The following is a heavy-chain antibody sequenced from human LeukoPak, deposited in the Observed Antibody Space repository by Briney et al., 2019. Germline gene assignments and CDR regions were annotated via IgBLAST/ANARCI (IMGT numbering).Heavy chain of an antibody. CDR2: ISAYNGNT. J-gene: IGHJ4*02. CDR1: GYTFTSYG. Sequence: ASVKVSCKASGYTFTSYGISRVRQAPGQGLEWMGWISAYNGNTNYAQKLQGRVTMTTDTSTSTAYMELRSLRSDDTAVYYCARDYRVEGSGYYVGFDYWGQGTLVTVSS. V-gene: IGHV1-18*01. D-gene: IGHD3-22*01. CDR3: ARDYRVEGSGYYVGFDY.